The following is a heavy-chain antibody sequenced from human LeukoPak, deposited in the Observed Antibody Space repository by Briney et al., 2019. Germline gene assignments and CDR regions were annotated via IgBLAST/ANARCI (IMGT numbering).Heavy chain of an antibody. V-gene: IGHV4-39*01. D-gene: IGHD6-13*01. J-gene: IGHJ4*02. CDR1: GGSISSSSYY. CDR2: IYYSGST. CDR3: ARGPVDSSSLDY. Sequence: SETLSLTCTVSGGSISSSSYYWGWIRQPPGKGLEWIGNIYYSGSTFYNPSLKSRVTISVDTSKNQFSLKLSSVTAADTAVYYCARGPVDSSSLDYWGQGTLVTVSS.